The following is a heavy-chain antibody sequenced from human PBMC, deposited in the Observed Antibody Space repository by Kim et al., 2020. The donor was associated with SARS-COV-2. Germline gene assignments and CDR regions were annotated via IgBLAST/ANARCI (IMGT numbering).Heavy chain of an antibody. Sequence: GGSLRLSCAASGFTFSSYWMSWVRQAPGKGLEWVANIKQDGSEKYYVDSVKGRFTISRDNAKNSLYLQMNSLRAEDTAVYYCARDGAVVVVPAAIVDYYYYYGMDVWGQGTTVTFSS. V-gene: IGHV3-7*03. CDR3: ARDGAVVVVPAAIVDYYYYYGMDV. J-gene: IGHJ6*02. D-gene: IGHD2-2*02. CDR1: GFTFSSYW. CDR2: IKQDGSEK.